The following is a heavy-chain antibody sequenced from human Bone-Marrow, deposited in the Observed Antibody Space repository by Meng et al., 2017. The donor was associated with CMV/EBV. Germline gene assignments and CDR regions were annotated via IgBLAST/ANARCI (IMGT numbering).Heavy chain of an antibody. V-gene: IGHV1-2*02. CDR2: INPNSGGT. CDR3: ARDFDFWSGYPDYYGMDG. D-gene: IGHD3-3*01. CDR1: GYTFTGYY. Sequence: ASVKVSCKASGYTFTGYYMHWVRQAPGQGLEWMGWINPNSGGTNYAQKFQGRVTMTRDTSISTAYMELRSLRSDDTAVYYFARDFDFWSGYPDYYGMDGWGQGTTVTVSS. J-gene: IGHJ6*02.